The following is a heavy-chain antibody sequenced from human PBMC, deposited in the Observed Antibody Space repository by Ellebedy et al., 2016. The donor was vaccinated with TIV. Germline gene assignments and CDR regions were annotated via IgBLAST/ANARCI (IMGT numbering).Heavy chain of an antibody. CDR1: GFTFSCYS. Sequence: GGSLRLSXAASGFTFSCYSMNWVRQAPGKGLEWVSYISSSSSTIYYADSVKGRFTISRDNAKNSLYLQMNSLRDEDTAVYYCARDRVVRGVIITFRWFDPWGQGTLVTVSS. D-gene: IGHD3-10*01. V-gene: IGHV3-48*02. CDR2: ISSSSSTI. J-gene: IGHJ5*02. CDR3: ARDRVVRGVIITFRWFDP.